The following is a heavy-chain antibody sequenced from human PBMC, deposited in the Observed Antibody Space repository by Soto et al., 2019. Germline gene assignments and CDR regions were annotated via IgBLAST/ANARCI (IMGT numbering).Heavy chain of an antibody. Sequence: SETLSLTCTVSGGSISSSSYYWGWIRQPPGKGLEWIGSIYYSGSTYYNPSLKSRVTISVDTSKNQFSLKLSSVTAADTAVYYCARHRVAVAGTDNWFDPWGQGTLVTVSS. V-gene: IGHV4-39*01. CDR2: IYYSGST. D-gene: IGHD6-19*01. CDR1: GGSISSSSYY. J-gene: IGHJ5*02. CDR3: ARHRVAVAGTDNWFDP.